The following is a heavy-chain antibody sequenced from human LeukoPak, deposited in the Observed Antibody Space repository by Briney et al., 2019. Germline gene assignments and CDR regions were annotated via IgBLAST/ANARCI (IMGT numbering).Heavy chain of an antibody. CDR1: GFTFSEYY. CDR3: ARGGRTGYLDY. D-gene: IGHD1-1*01. V-gene: IGHV3-11*01. Sequence: GGSLRLSCAASGFTFSEYYMSWIRQAPGEGLGWASYISSSGSTIYYADSVKGRFTISRDNAKNSLYLQMNSLRAEDTAVYYCARGGRTGYLDYWGQGTLVTVSS. CDR2: ISSSGSTI. J-gene: IGHJ4*02.